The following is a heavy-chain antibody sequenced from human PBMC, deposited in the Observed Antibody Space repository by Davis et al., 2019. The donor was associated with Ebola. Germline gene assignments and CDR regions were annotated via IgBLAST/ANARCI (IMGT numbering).Heavy chain of an antibody. V-gene: IGHV4-59*01. J-gene: IGHJ4*02. D-gene: IGHD2-15*01. Sequence: PGGSLRLSCTVSGGSISSYYWSWIRQPPGKGLEWIGYIYYSGSTDYNPSLKSRVSISVDTPKNQFSLKLRSVTAADTAVYYCARGDRYCSGGRCYSGVPDYWGQGTLVTVSS. CDR1: GGSISSYY. CDR2: IYYSGST. CDR3: ARGDRYCSGGRCYSGVPDY.